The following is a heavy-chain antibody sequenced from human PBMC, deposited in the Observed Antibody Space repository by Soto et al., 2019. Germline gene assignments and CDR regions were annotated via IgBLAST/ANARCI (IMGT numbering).Heavy chain of an antibody. V-gene: IGHV4-34*01. D-gene: IGHD1-1*01. Sequence: SETLSLTCAVYGGSFSTYYWSWIRQPPGKGLEWIGEINHSGSTNYNPSLKSRVTISGDTSKNQLSLKVSSVTAADTAVYYCARGATGPRDFDFWGQGTLVTVSS. CDR1: GGSFSTYY. CDR2: INHSGST. J-gene: IGHJ4*02. CDR3: ARGATGPRDFDF.